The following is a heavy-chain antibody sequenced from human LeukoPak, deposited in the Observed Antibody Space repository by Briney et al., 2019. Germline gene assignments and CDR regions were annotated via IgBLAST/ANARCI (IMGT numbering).Heavy chain of an antibody. CDR2: IYYSGST. D-gene: IGHD3-22*01. CDR3: AREGDSSGYYGSFDY. Sequence: SETLSLTCTVSGGSISSNYWSWIRQTPGKGVERMGYIYYSGSTKYNASLKSRGTISVDTSKNHFSLKLSSVTAADTAVYYCAREGDSSGYYGSFDYWGQGTLVTVSS. V-gene: IGHV4-59*01. CDR1: GGSISSNY. J-gene: IGHJ4*02.